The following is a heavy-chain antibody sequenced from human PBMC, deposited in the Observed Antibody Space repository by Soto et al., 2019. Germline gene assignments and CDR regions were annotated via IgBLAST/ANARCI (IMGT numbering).Heavy chain of an antibody. D-gene: IGHD6-25*01. J-gene: IGHJ4*02. V-gene: IGHV3-30*18. CDR1: GFTFSSYG. CDR3: AKDISIAAADYYFDY. CDR2: ISYDGNNK. Sequence: PGGSLRLSCAASGFTFSSYGMHWVRQAPGKGLEWVAVISYDGNNKYHADSVKGRFIISRDNSKNTLYLQMNSLRAEDTALYYCAKDISIAAADYYFDYWGQGTLVTVSS.